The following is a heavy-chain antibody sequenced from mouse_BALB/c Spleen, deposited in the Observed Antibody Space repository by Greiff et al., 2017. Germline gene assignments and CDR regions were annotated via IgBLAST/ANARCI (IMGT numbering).Heavy chain of an antibody. CDR1: GYTFTDYW. CDR2: IDTSDSYT. V-gene: IGHV1-69*01. CDR3: ARSDGYYGAY. J-gene: IGHJ3*01. D-gene: IGHD2-3*01. Sequence: VQLQQPGAELVMPGASVKMSCKASGYTFTDYWMHWVKQRPGQGLEWIGAIDTSDSYTSYNQKFKGKATLTVDESSSTAYMQLSSLTSEDSAVYYCARSDGYYGAYWGQGTLVTVSA.